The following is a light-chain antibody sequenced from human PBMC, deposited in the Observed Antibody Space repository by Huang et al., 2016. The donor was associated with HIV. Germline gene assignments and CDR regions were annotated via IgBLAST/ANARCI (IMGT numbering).Light chain of an antibody. CDR3: MQTLQTPFFS. V-gene: IGKV2-28*01. Sequence: DIVMTQFTLYLPVTPGETASISCRASQSLQHSNGYKYLDWYLQKPGQSPQLLIYLGSNRASGVPDRFSGSGSDSEFTLTSSSVEAEDVGVYYCMQTLQTPFFSFGPGTIVDI. CDR2: LGS. J-gene: IGKJ3*01. CDR1: QSLQHSNGYKY.